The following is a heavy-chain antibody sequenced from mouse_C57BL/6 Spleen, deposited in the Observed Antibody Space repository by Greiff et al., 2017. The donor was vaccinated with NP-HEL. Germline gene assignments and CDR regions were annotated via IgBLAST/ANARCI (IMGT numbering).Heavy chain of an antibody. V-gene: IGHV5-17*01. CDR2: ISSGSSTI. D-gene: IGHD1-1*01. CDR3: ARTLHYGSSPAWFAY. Sequence: EVQGVESGGGLVKPGGSLKLSCAASGFTFSDYGMHWVRQAPEKGLEWVAYISSGSSTIYYADTVKGRFTISRDNAKNTLFLQMTSLRSEDTAMYYCARTLHYGSSPAWFAYWGQGTLVTVSA. J-gene: IGHJ3*01. CDR1: GFTFSDYG.